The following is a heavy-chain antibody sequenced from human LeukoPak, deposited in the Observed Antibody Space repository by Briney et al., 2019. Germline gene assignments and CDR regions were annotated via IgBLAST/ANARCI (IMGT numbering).Heavy chain of an antibody. D-gene: IGHD2-8*02. V-gene: IGHV4-34*01. J-gene: IGHJ4*02. Sequence: PSETMSLTCAVYGGSFSGYYWSWIRQPPGKGLEWIGEINHSGSTNYNPSLKSRVTISVDTSKNQFSLKLSSVTAADTAVYYCARTNWWNGYFDYWGQGTLVTVSP. CDR1: GGSFSGYY. CDR2: INHSGST. CDR3: ARTNWWNGYFDY.